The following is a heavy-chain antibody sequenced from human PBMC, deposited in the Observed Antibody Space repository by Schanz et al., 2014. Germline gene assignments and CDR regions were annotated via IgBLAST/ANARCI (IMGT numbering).Heavy chain of an antibody. Sequence: VQLVESGGGLVQPGGSLRLSCGSSGFTFSPYWMHWVRQAPGKGLVWVSRINGDGSNTNYADSVKGRFTISRDNAKNTLYLQMNRLSGEGTAVYYCACDQGDATSWHNFDLWGQGTLVTVSS. CDR2: INGDGSNT. CDR1: GFTFSPYW. J-gene: IGHJ4*02. CDR3: ACDQGDATSWHNFDL. D-gene: IGHD3-16*01. V-gene: IGHV3-74*01.